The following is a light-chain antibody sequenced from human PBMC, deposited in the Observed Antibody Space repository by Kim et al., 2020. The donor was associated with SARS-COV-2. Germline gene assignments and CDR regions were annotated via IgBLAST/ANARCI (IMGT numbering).Light chain of an antibody. Sequence: ATINCKSSQSVLYSSNNKNYLAWYQQKPGQPPKLLIYWASTRESGVPDRFSGSGSGTDFTLTISSLQAEDVAVSYCQQYYSTPLTFGQGTKVDIK. J-gene: IGKJ1*01. V-gene: IGKV4-1*01. CDR1: QSVLYSSNNKNY. CDR2: WAS. CDR3: QQYYSTPLT.